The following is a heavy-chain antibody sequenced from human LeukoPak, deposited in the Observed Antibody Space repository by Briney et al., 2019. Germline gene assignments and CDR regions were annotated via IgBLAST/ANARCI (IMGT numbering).Heavy chain of an antibody. CDR2: IYPDDSDT. Sequence: GESLKISCKGSGYNFTNYWIGWVRQMPGKGLEWMGIIYPDDSDTRYSPSFQGQVTISADKSVSTAYLQWNSLQASDTAIYYCARSPGYSSGGHCYSDFWGQGTLVTVSS. D-gene: IGHD2-15*01. CDR1: GYNFTNYW. CDR3: ARSPGYSSGGHCYSDF. J-gene: IGHJ4*02. V-gene: IGHV5-51*01.